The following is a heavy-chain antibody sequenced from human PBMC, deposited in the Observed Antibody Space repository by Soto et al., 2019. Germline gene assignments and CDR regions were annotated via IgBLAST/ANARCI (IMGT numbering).Heavy chain of an antibody. CDR3: ERHTRLACNDY. CDR1: GGSISSSSYY. CDR2: IDYSGST. Sequence: PSETLSLTCTVSGGSISSSSYYWGWIRQPPGKGLEWIGSIDYSGSTYYNPSLKSRVTISVDTSKNQFSLKLSSVTAADTDVYFCERHTRLACNDYCGQRSLVPVSA. J-gene: IGHJ4*02. V-gene: IGHV4-39*01. D-gene: IGHD6-19*01.